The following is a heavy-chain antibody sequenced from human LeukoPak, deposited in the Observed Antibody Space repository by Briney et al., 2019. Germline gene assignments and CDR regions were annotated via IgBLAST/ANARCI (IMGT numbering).Heavy chain of an antibody. J-gene: IGHJ4*02. Sequence: GASVKGSCKASGYTFTDYYMHWVRQAPGQGFEWMGWINPNDGDTNYAQKFQGRVTMTRDTSISTAHMEVSRLRSDDTAVYYCARANFLYCSSSTCFFDYWGQGTLVTVSS. CDR1: GYTFTDYY. D-gene: IGHD2-15*01. CDR2: INPNDGDT. V-gene: IGHV1-2*02. CDR3: ARANFLYCSSSTCFFDY.